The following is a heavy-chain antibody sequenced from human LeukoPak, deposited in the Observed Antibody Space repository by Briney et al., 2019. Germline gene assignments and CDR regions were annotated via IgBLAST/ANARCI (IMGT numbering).Heavy chain of an antibody. Sequence: SETLSLTCAVYGGSFSGYYWSWIRQSPGKGLEWIGEINHSGSTNYNPSLKSRVTISVDTSKNQFSLKVKSVTAADAAVYYCARVVGHYYYMDVWPKGPRSPSS. CDR1: GGSFSGYY. D-gene: IGHD1-26*01. J-gene: IGHJ6*03. CDR2: INHSGST. V-gene: IGHV4-34*01. CDR3: ARVVGHYYYMDV.